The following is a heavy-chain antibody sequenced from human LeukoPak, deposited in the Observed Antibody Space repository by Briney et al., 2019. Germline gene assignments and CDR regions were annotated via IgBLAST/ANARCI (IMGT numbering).Heavy chain of an antibody. CDR1: GSTFTGYY. CDR3: ARDWGIAAAGAYNWFDP. D-gene: IGHD6-13*01. J-gene: IGHJ5*02. CDR2: IHPNSGGT. Sequence: GASVKVSCKASGSTFTGYYMHWVRQAPGQGLEWMGWIHPNSGGTNYAQKFQGWVTMTRDTSISTAYMELSRLRSDDTAVYYCARDWGIAAAGAYNWFDPWGQGTLVTVPS. V-gene: IGHV1-2*04.